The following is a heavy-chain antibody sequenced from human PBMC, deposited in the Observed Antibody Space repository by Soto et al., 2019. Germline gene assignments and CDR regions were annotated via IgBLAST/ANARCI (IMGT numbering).Heavy chain of an antibody. CDR3: ASSCLTDTELCPFDY. D-gene: IGHD2-2*01. V-gene: IGHV1-18*01. CDR1: GYTFTSYG. J-gene: IGHJ4*02. CDR2: ISAYNGNT. Sequence: ASVKVSCKASGYTFTSYGISWVRRAPGQGLEWMGWISAYNGNTNYAQKLQGRVTMTTDTSTSTAYMALRSLSSDDTAVYYFASSCLTDTELCPFDYWGQGTLVTVSS.